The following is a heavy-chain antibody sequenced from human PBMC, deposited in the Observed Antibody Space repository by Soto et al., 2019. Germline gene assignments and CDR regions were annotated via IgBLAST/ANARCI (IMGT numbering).Heavy chain of an antibody. D-gene: IGHD2-15*01. CDR2: ISNGGDT. CDR1: GLIVSSTY. CDR3: AREPRYCSGGSCSITGDAFDI. Sequence: EVQLVESGGGLVQPGGSLRLSCAASGLIVSSTYMSWVRQAPVKGLEWVSVISNGGDTHYADSVKGRFSLSRDISNNTLHLQMSSLRVEDTAVYYCAREPRYCSGGSCSITGDAFDIWGQGTMVTVSS. J-gene: IGHJ3*02. V-gene: IGHV3-66*01.